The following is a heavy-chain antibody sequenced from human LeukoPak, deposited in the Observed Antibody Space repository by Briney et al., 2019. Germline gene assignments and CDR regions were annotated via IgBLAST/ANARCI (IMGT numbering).Heavy chain of an antibody. CDR3: ARDRYYESSGYYYSDY. J-gene: IGHJ4*02. Sequence: GGSLRLSCAASGFTVSSNYKSWVRQAPGKGLEWISVIYSGGSTYYADSVKGRFTISRDNSKNTLYLQMNSLRVEDTAVYYCARDRYYESSGYYYSDYWGQGTLVTVSS. V-gene: IGHV3-66*01. CDR1: GFTVSSNY. CDR2: IYSGGST. D-gene: IGHD3-22*01.